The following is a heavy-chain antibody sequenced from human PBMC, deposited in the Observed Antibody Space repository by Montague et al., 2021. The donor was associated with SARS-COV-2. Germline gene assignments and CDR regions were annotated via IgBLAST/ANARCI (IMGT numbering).Heavy chain of an antibody. CDR2: IAYSWST. V-gene: IGHV4-39*01. J-gene: IGHJ2*01. Sequence: SETLSLTCTVSGGSITTEIFYWGWVRRPPGKGLEWIGSIAYSWSTYYXXXLKSRVTMSVDTSKNQFSLGLISLTATGTAMYYCARHVAPCGGHCRNWYFDRWGRGTLVTVSS. D-gene: IGHD2-21*02. CDR3: ARHVAPCGGHCRNWYFDR. CDR1: GGSITTEIFY.